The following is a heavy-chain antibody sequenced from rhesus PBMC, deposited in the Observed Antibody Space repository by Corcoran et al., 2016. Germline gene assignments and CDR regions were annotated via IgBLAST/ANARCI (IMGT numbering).Heavy chain of an antibody. J-gene: IGHJ4*01. CDR3: AKEPEYTNWGYYFDY. CDR2: INSGGGST. D-gene: IGHD4-23*01. V-gene: IGHV3S42*01. CDR1: GFTFSNYW. Sequence: EVQLVESGGGLAKPGGSLRLSCAASGFTFSNYWMNWVRQTPGKGREWISAINSGGGSTYYADSMKGRFTISRDNSKNTLSLQMNSLRAEDTAVYYCAKEPEYTNWGYYFDYWGQGVLVTVSS.